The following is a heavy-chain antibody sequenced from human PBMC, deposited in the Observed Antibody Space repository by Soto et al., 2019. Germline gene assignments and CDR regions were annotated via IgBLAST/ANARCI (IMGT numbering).Heavy chain of an antibody. Sequence: ASVKVSCKASGYSFTGYYMHWVRQAPGQGLEWMGWIIPHSGETNYAQKFQARVTLTRDTSISTAYMQLSGLTSDDTAVYYCARETDDFTNGAHDLWGHGTLVTVSS. D-gene: IGHD4-4*01. V-gene: IGHV1-2*02. J-gene: IGHJ5*02. CDR3: ARETDDFTNGAHDL. CDR2: IIPHSGET. CDR1: GYSFTGYY.